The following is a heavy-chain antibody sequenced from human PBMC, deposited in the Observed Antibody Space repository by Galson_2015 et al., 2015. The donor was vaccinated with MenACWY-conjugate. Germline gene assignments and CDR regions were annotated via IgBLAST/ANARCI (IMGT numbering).Heavy chain of an antibody. CDR2: ISDSGGHT. CDR1: GFTFNTYA. V-gene: IGHV3-23*01. CDR3: ATGATRYFDS. J-gene: IGHJ4*02. Sequence: SLRLSCAASGFTFNTYAMAWVRQAPGKGPEWVSGISDSGGHTFYGDSVKGRFTISRDNSKNTLYLQMNSLSAEDTAVYYCATGATRYFDSWGQGTLVGVS. D-gene: IGHD1-1*01.